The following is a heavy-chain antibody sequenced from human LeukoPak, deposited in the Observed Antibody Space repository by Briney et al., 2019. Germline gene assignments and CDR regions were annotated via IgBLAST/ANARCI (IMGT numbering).Heavy chain of an antibody. D-gene: IGHD3-10*01. CDR2: TYYRSKWYN. J-gene: IGHJ4*02. V-gene: IGHV6-1*01. Sequence: SQTLSLTCAISGDSVSSNSAAWNWIRQSPSRGLEWLGSTYYRSKWYNDYAVSVKSRITINPHTSKNQSSLHLNSVTHEDTAVYYCARDSGSYYDYWGQGTLVTVSS. CDR3: ARDSGSYYDY. CDR1: GDSVSSNSAA.